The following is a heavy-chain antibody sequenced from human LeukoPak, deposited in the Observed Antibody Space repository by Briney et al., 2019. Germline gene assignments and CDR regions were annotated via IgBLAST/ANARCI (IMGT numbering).Heavy chain of an antibody. CDR3: AKDSSSGTYFDY. CDR2: ISGSGGST. J-gene: IGHJ4*02. D-gene: IGHD1-26*01. V-gene: IGHV3-23*01. Sequence: GGALRLSCAVSGFTFSPHDMSWVRQAPGKGLEGGAAISGSGGSTYYADSVKGRFTISRDNSKNTLYLQLKSLRAEDTAVYYCAKDSSSGTYFDYWGQGTLVTVSS. CDR1: GFTFSPHD.